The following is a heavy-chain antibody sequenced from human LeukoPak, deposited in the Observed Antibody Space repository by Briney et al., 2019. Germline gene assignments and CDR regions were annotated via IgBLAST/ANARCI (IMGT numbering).Heavy chain of an antibody. D-gene: IGHD6-6*01. Sequence: SETLSLTCTVSGGYISIYYWGGIRQPAGRGVEWIVRIYTSGRTNYNPSIKSQVSMSVGTSKNQFSRKLISVTAAGTAVYYCARDREYGSSPDAFDIWGQGTMVTVSS. CDR2: IYTSGRT. CDR1: GGYISIYY. CDR3: ARDREYGSSPDAFDI. V-gene: IGHV4-4*07. J-gene: IGHJ3*02.